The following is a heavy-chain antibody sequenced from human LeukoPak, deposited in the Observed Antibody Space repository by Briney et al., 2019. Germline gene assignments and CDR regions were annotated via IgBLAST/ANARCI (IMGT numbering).Heavy chain of an antibody. CDR3: ARGTYYDFWSGSYYYMDV. Sequence: GRSLRLSCAASGFTFSSYAMHWVRQAPGKGLEWVAVISYDGSNKYYADSVKGRFTISRDNSKNTLYLQKNSLRAEDRAVYYCARGTYYDFWSGSYYYMDVWGKGTTVTVSS. J-gene: IGHJ6*03. V-gene: IGHV3-30-3*01. CDR1: GFTFSSYA. CDR2: ISYDGSNK. D-gene: IGHD3-3*01.